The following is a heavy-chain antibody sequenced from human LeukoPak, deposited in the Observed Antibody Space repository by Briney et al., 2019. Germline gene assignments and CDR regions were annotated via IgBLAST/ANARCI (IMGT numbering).Heavy chain of an antibody. CDR2: IYSSGST. CDR1: GVSISSGSNY. D-gene: IGHD5-18*01. CDR3: ARVLGGYSYGLRDGYNLKQIFDY. Sequence: PSETLSLTCSVSGVSISSGSNYWGWIRQPPGKTLEWIGSIYSSGSTYYNPSLKSRVIILIDTAKNHFSLNLSSVTAADTAVYYCARVLGGYSYGLRDGYNLKQIFDYWGQGTLVTVSS. V-gene: IGHV4-39*07. J-gene: IGHJ4*02.